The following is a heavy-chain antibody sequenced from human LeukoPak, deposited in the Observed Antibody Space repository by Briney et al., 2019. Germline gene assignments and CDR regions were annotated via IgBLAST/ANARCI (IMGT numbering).Heavy chain of an antibody. CDR3: AKDIGYELDGWFDP. CDR2: ISWNSGSI. J-gene: IGHJ5*02. V-gene: IGHV3-9*01. D-gene: IGHD5-12*01. CDR1: GFTFDDYA. Sequence: GRSLRLSCAASGFTFDDYAMHWVRQAPGKGLEWVSGISWNSGSIGYADSVKGRFTISRDNAKNSLYLQMNSLRAEDTALYYCAKDIGYELDGWFDPWGQGTLVTVSS.